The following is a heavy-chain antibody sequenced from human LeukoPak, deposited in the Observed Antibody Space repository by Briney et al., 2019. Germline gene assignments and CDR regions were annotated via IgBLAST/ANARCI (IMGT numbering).Heavy chain of an antibody. J-gene: IGHJ4*02. CDR3: ARSPIGLGFFDY. V-gene: IGHV1-2*02. CDR1: GYTFTGYY. Sequence: ASVKVSCKASGYTFTGYYMHWVRQAPGQGLEWMGWINPNSGGTNYAQKFQGRVTMTRDTSISTAYMELSRLRSDDTAVYYCARSPIGLGFFDYWGQGTLVTVSS. CDR2: INPNSGGT. D-gene: IGHD7-27*01.